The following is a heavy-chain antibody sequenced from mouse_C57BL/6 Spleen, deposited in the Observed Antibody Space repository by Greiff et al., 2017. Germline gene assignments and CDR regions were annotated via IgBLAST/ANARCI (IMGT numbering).Heavy chain of an antibody. CDR2: IDPSDSDT. Sequence: VQLQQPGAELVKPGASVKLSCKASGYTFTSYWMQWVKQRPGQGLEWIGEIDPSDSDTNYNQKFKGKATLTVDTSSSTAYMQLSSLTSEDAAVYYCARGDYGSSLDYWVQGTTLTVSS. J-gene: IGHJ2*01. V-gene: IGHV1-50*01. CDR3: ARGDYGSSLDY. CDR1: GYTFTSYW. D-gene: IGHD1-1*01.